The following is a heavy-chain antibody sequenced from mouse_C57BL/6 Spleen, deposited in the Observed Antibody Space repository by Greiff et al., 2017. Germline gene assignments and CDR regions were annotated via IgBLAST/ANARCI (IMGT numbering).Heavy chain of an antibody. J-gene: IGHJ2*01. CDR2: INPYNGGT. CDR3: AKSRRTTGYVDY. CDR1: GYTFTDYS. V-gene: IGHV1-19*01. Sequence: EVQLQQSGPVLVKPGASVKMSCKASGYTFTDYSMNWVKQSHGKSLEWIGAINPYNGGTSSNQKFKGKATLTVDKSSSTAYMELNSLTSEDSAVYYCAKSRRTTGYVDYWGQGTTLTVSS. D-gene: IGHD1-1*01.